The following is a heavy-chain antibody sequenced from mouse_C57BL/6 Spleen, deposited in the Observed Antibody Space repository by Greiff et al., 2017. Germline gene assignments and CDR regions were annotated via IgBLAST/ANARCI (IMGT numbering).Heavy chain of an antibody. J-gene: IGHJ2*01. D-gene: IGHD1-1*01. V-gene: IGHV1-69*01. Sequence: QVHVKQPGAELVMPGASVKLSCKASGYTFTSYWMHWVKQRPGQGLEWIGEIDPSDSYTNYNQKFKGKSTLTVDKSSSTAYMQLSSLTSEDSAVYYCARGATVVASPYYFDYWGQGTTLTVSS. CDR1: GYTFTSYW. CDR2: IDPSDSYT. CDR3: ARGATVVASPYYFDY.